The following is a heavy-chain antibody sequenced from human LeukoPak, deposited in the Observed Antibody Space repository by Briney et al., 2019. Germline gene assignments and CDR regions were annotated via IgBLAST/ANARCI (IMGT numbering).Heavy chain of an antibody. Sequence: SETLSLTCTVSGGSISSYYWSWIRQPPGKGLEWIGYIYYSGSTNYNPSLKSRVTISVDTSKNQFSLKLSSVTAADTAVYYCARASYYYDSSGYYNLRKLTGHFDYWGQGTLVTVSS. D-gene: IGHD3-22*01. V-gene: IGHV4-59*01. CDR3: ARASYYYDSSGYYNLRKLTGHFDY. CDR1: GGSISSYY. CDR2: IYYSGST. J-gene: IGHJ4*02.